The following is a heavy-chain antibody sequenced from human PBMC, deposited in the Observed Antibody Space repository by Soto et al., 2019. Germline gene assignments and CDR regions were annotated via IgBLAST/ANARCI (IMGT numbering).Heavy chain of an antibody. Sequence: QVQLQESGPGLVKPSETLSLTCNVSGGSMSKYDWSWIRQPAGKGLEWIGRVYTSGSTNYNPSLKSRVTMSIDTSNNHFSLKLNSVTAADTAVYYCARTVGAAYYFDFWGQGTLVTVSS. D-gene: IGHD1-26*01. CDR2: VYTSGST. CDR1: GGSMSKYD. J-gene: IGHJ4*02. V-gene: IGHV4-4*07. CDR3: ARTVGAAYYFDF.